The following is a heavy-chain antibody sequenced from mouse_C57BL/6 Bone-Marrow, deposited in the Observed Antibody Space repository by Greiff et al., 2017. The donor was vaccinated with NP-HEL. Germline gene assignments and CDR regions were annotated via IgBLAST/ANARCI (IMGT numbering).Heavy chain of an antibody. CDR2: ISGGGGNT. Sequence: EVKLMESGGGLVKPGGSLKLSCAASGFTFSSYTMSWVRQTPEKRLEWVATISGGGGNTYYPDSVKGRFTISRDNAKNTLYLQMSSLRSEDTALYYCARHPYYYGSSPYYAMDYWGQGTSVTVSS. V-gene: IGHV5-9*01. D-gene: IGHD1-1*01. CDR3: ARHPYYYGSSPYYAMDY. CDR1: GFTFSSYT. J-gene: IGHJ4*01.